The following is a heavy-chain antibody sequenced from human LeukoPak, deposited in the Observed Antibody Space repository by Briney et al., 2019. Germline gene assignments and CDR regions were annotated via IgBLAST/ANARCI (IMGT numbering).Heavy chain of an antibody. CDR1: GFTFSSDW. J-gene: IGHJ4*02. Sequence: GGSLRLSCAASGFTFSSDWMSWVRQAPGKGLEWVANIKQDGSDKYYVDSVKVRFTISRDNAKNSLYLQMNSRRAQDTAVYYCARDLVSSGWAFDSWGLGTLVTVSS. V-gene: IGHV3-7*01. CDR2: IKQDGSDK. CDR3: ARDLVSSGWAFDS. D-gene: IGHD6-19*01.